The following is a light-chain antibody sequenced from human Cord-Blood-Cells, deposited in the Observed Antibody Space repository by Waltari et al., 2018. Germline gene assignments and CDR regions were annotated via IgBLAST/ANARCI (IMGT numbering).Light chain of an antibody. CDR1: SPNIRAGYD. V-gene: IGLV1-40*01. Sequence: QSVLTQPPSVSGAPGQRVPISCTGSSPNIRAGYDVPWYQQLPGTAPKLLIYGNSNRPSGVPDRFSGSKSGTSASLAITGLQAEDEADYYCQSYDSSLSGSVFGGGTKLTVL. CDR3: QSYDSSLSGSV. J-gene: IGLJ3*02. CDR2: GNS.